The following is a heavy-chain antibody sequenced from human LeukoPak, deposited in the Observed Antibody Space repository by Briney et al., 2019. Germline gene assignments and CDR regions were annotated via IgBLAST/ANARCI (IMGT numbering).Heavy chain of an antibody. CDR2: INPSGGST. Sequence: ASVKVSCKASGYTFTSYYMHWVRQAPGQGLEWMGIINPSGGSTSYAQKSQGRVTMTRDTSTSTVYMELSSLRSEDTAVYYCARGGGAVAGYYYYYGMDVWGQGTTVTVSS. V-gene: IGHV1-46*01. D-gene: IGHD6-19*01. CDR3: ARGGGAVAGYYYYYGMDV. J-gene: IGHJ6*02. CDR1: GYTFTSYY.